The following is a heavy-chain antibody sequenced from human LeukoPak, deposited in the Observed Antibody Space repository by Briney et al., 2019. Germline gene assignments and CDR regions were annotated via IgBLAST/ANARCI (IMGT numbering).Heavy chain of an antibody. Sequence: ASVKVSCKASGGTFSSYAISWVRQAPGQGLEWMGGIIPIFGTANYAQKFQGRVTITTDESTSTAYMELSSLRSEDTAVYYCARGYYDFWSGYYTVKTYYYYMDVWGKGTTVTVSS. J-gene: IGHJ6*03. CDR1: GGTFSSYA. V-gene: IGHV1-69*05. CDR2: IIPIFGTA. CDR3: ARGYYDFWSGYYTVKTYYYYMDV. D-gene: IGHD3-3*01.